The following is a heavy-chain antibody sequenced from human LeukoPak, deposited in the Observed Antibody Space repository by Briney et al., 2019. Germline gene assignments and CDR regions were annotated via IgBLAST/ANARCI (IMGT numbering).Heavy chain of an antibody. CDR3: AKDMRCDILTGIDY. D-gene: IGHD3-9*01. J-gene: IGHJ4*02. CDR1: GFTFDDYA. V-gene: IGHV3-9*01. CDR2: ISWNSGNI. Sequence: GGSLRLSCAASGFTFDDYAMHWVRQAPGKGLEWVSGISWNSGNIVYADSVKGRFTISRDNAKNSLYLQMNSLRAEDTALYHCAKDMRCDILTGIDYWGQGTLVTVSS.